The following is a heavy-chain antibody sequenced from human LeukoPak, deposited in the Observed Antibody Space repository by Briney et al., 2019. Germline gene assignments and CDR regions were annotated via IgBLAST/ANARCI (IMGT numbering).Heavy chain of an antibody. J-gene: IGHJ4*02. V-gene: IGHV3-7*05. CDR3: ARILAFSGSWGHFDY. D-gene: IGHD6-13*01. Sequence: PGGSLRLSCAASGFTLSIYWMSWVRQAPGKGLEWVANIKRDGNEKFYVDSVKGRFTISREDANNSLYLQMNGLRAEDTAVYYCARILAFSGSWGHFDYWGQGALVTVSS. CDR1: GFTLSIYW. CDR2: IKRDGNEK.